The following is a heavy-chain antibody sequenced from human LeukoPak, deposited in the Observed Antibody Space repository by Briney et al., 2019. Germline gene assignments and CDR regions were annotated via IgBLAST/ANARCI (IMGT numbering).Heavy chain of an antibody. V-gene: IGHV4-39*01. D-gene: IGHD3-3*01. J-gene: IGHJ4*02. CDR2: IYYSGST. CDR3: ARHVDGVVSSKLDY. Sequence: PSETLSLTCTVSGGSISSSSYYWGWIRQPPGKGLEWIGSIYYSGSTYYNPSLKSRVTISVDTSKNQFSLKPSSVTAADTAVYYCARHVDGVVSSKLDYWGQGTLVTVSS. CDR1: GGSISSSSYY.